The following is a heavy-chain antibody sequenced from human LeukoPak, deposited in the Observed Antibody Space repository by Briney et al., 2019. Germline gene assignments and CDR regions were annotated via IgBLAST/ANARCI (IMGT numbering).Heavy chain of an antibody. D-gene: IGHD1-7*01. CDR1: GGSSSGYY. V-gene: IGHV4-34*01. Sequence: SETLSLTCAVYGGSSSGYYWSWIRQPPGKGLEWIGEINHSGSTNYNPSLKSRVTISVDTSKNQFSLKLSSVTAADTAVYYCARGCSYNWNYRLREPFDYWGQGTLVTVSS. CDR2: INHSGST. CDR3: ARGCSYNWNYRLREPFDY. J-gene: IGHJ4*02.